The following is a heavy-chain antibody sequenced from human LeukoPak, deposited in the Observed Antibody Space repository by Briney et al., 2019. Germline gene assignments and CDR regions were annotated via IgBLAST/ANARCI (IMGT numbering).Heavy chain of an antibody. J-gene: IGHJ6*02. D-gene: IGHD3-22*01. Sequence: SGGSLRLSCAASGFTFSSYSMNWVRQAPGKGLEWVSSISSSSSYIYYADSVKGRFTISRDNAKNSLYLQMNSLRAEDTAVYYCASYYYDSSGGYYYGMDVWGQGTTVTVSS. CDR3: ASYYYDSSGGYYYGMDV. CDR1: GFTFSSYS. V-gene: IGHV3-21*01. CDR2: ISSSSSYI.